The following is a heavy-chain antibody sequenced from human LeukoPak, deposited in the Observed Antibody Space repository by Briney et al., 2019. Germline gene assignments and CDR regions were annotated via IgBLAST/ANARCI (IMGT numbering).Heavy chain of an antibody. CDR1: GGSISSYY. J-gene: IGHJ4*02. CDR3: ARVHSGSYGAFDY. D-gene: IGHD1-26*01. Sequence: SETLSLTCTVSGGSISSYYWSWIRQPPGKGLEWIGYIYYSGSTNYNPSLKSRVTISVDTSKNQFSLKLSSVTAADTAVYYCARVHSGSYGAFDYWGQGTLVTVSS. V-gene: IGHV4-59*01. CDR2: IYYSGST.